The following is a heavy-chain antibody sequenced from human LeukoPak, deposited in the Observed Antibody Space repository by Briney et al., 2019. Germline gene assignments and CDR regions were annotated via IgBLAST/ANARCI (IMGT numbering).Heavy chain of an antibody. D-gene: IGHD3-22*01. Sequence: GGSLRLSCAASGFTFSSYAMSWVRQAPGKGLEGVSAISGSGGSTYYADSVKGRFTISSDNSKNTLYLQMNSLRAEDTALYYCAKGYYYDTYAFDIWGQGTMVTVSS. CDR2: ISGSGGST. J-gene: IGHJ3*02. CDR1: GFTFSSYA. V-gene: IGHV3-23*01. CDR3: AKGYYYDTYAFDI.